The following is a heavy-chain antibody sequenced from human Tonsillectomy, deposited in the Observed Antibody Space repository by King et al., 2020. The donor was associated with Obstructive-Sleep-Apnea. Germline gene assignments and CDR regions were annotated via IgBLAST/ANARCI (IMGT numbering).Heavy chain of an antibody. Sequence: VQLVESGGNLVQPGGSLRLSCAASGLTFSTYWMQWVRQAPGKGLVWVSRINSDGSSTSYADSVWGRFTISRDNAKNTLYLQMNSLRVEDTAVYYCARESLNHQYYYALDVWGQGTTVTVSS. CDR3: ARESLNHQYYYALDV. CDR1: GLTFSTYW. V-gene: IGHV3-74*01. J-gene: IGHJ6*02. CDR2: INSDGSST. D-gene: IGHD3-16*02.